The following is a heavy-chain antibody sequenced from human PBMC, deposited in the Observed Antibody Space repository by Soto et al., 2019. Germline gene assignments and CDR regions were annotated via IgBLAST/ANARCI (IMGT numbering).Heavy chain of an antibody. J-gene: IGHJ6*02. CDR2: INHSGST. V-gene: IGHV4-34*01. CDR3: ARGRVVVTATSYYYGMDV. Sequence: PSETLSLTCAVYGGSFSGYYWSWIRQPPGKGLEWIGEINHSGSTNYNPSLKSRVTISVDTSKNQFSLKLSSVTAADTAVYYCARGRVVVTATSYYYGMDVWGQGTTVT. D-gene: IGHD2-21*02. CDR1: GGSFSGYY.